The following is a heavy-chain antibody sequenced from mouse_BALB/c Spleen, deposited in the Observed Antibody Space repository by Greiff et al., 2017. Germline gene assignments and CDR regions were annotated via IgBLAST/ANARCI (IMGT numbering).Heavy chain of an antibody. CDR3: ARQDDGYYLFYAMDY. J-gene: IGHJ4*01. V-gene: IGHV5-6*01. Sequence: EVQLVESGVDLVKPGGSLKLSCAASGFTFSSYGMSWVRQTPDKRLEWVATISSGGSYTYYPDSVKGRFTISRDNAKNTLYLQMSSLKSEDTAMYYCARQDDGYYLFYAMDYWGQGTSVTVSS. CDR2: ISSGGSYT. CDR1: GFTFSSYG. D-gene: IGHD2-3*01.